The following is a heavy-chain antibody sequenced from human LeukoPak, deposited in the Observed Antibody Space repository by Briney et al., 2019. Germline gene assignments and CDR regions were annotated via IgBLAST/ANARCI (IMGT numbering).Heavy chain of an antibody. CDR1: GVTFSSYE. V-gene: IGHV3-53*01. Sequence: GGSLRLSCAASGVTFSSYEMNWVRQAPGKGWEWVSTIFDAGRTTYGDSVKGRFTVSRDTYKNTLFLQMKSLRADDTAVYYCAGATKWLAHDFWGQGTLVTVSS. J-gene: IGHJ4*02. CDR2: IFDAGRT. D-gene: IGHD6-19*01. CDR3: AGATKWLAHDF.